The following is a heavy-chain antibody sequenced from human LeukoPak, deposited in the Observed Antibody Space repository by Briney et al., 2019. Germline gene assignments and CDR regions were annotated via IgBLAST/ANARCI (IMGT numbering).Heavy chain of an antibody. D-gene: IGHD6-13*01. Sequence: PGRPLRLSCAASGFTFSSYGMHWVRQAPGKGLEWVAVIWYDGSNKYYADSVEGRFTISRDNSKNTLYLQMNSLRAEDTAVYYCAKLALISAAAGVRQDAFDIWGQGTMVTVSS. V-gene: IGHV3-33*06. CDR3: AKLALISAAAGVRQDAFDI. CDR1: GFTFSSYG. CDR2: IWYDGSNK. J-gene: IGHJ3*02.